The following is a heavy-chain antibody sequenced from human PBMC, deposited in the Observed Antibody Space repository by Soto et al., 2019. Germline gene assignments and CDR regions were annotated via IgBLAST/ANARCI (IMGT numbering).Heavy chain of an antibody. Sequence: QVQLVQSGAEVKKPGASVKVSCKSSGYTFSMSGISWVRQAPGQGLEWMGWISGYNGKTNYEQKFQDRVTMTTATSTNMAYMELRSLRSYDTAVYYCASDGPRPYYYYGMDVWGQGTTVTVSS. J-gene: IGHJ6*02. V-gene: IGHV1-18*01. CDR1: GYTFSMSG. CDR3: ASDGPRPYYYYGMDV. CDR2: ISGYNGKT.